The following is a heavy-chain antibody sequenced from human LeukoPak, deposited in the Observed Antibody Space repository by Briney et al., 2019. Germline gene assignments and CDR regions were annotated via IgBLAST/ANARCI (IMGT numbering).Heavy chain of an antibody. D-gene: IGHD6-19*01. V-gene: IGHV4-59*01. J-gene: IGHJ4*02. Sequence: SETLSLTCTVSGGSISSYYRSWIRQPPGKGLEWIGYIYYSGSTNYNPSLKSRVTISVDTSKNQFSLKLSSVTAADTAVYYCARLSSGWYDYWGQGTLVTVSS. CDR2: IYYSGST. CDR1: GGSISSYY. CDR3: ARLSSGWYDY.